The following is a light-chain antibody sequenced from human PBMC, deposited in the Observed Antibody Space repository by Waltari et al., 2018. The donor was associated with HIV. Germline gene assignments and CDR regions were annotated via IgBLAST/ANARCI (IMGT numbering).Light chain of an antibody. CDR3: QQYDFSPWT. CDR2: GAS. Sequence: EIVLTQSPGTLPLSPGERATLSCRASQSVRKKYLGGYQQKPGQAPRLLIYGASSRATGIPDRFSGSGSGTDFTLTISRLEPEDFAVYYCQQYDFSPWTFGQGTKVEIK. CDR1: QSVRKKY. J-gene: IGKJ1*01. V-gene: IGKV3-20*01.